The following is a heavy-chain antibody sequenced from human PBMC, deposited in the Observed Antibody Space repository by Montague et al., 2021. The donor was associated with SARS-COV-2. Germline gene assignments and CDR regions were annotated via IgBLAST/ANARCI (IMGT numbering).Heavy chain of an antibody. D-gene: IGHD6-13*01. CDR2: INHSGST. V-gene: IGHV4-34*01. Sequence: SETLSLTCAVYGGSFSGYYWTWIRQSPGKGLEWIAEINHSGSTNYNFDPSLRSRVTISVDTSKNQFSLKLSSVTAADTAVYYCASSWLYYYYMDVWGKGTTVTVSS. J-gene: IGHJ6*03. CDR3: ASSWLYYYYMDV. CDR1: GGSFSGYY.